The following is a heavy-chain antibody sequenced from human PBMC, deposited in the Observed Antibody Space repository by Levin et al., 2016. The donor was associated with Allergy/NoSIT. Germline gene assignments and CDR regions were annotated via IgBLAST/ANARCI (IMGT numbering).Heavy chain of an antibody. J-gene: IGHJ5*02. CDR1: GFTFSSYA. V-gene: IGHV3-23*01. CDR3: AKSDYGAPAPNSRPRIGWFDP. D-gene: IGHD4-17*01. Sequence: GGSLRLSCAASGFTFSSYAMSWVRQAPGKGLEWVSAISGSGGSTYYADSVKGRFTISRDNSKNTLYLQMNSLRAEDTAVYYCAKSDYGAPAPNSRPRIGWFDPWGQGTLVTVSS. CDR2: ISGSGGST.